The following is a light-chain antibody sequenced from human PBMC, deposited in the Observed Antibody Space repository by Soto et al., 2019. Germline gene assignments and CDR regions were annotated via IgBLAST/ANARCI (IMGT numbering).Light chain of an antibody. V-gene: IGKV4-1*01. Sequence: DIVMTQSPDSLAVSLGERATINFKSSQSVLYSSNNKNYLAWYQQRPGQPPKLLIYWASTRESGVPDRFSGSGSGTDVTLTITSLQAEDVAVYYCQQYESTPPTFGQGTKLEIK. J-gene: IGKJ2*01. CDR1: QSVLYSSNNKNY. CDR2: WAS. CDR3: QQYESTPPT.